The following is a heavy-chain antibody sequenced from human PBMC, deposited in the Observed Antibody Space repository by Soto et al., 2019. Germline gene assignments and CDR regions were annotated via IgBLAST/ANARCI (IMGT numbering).Heavy chain of an antibody. Sequence: GASVKVSCKASGYTFARYGIDWVRQAPGQGLEWMGWISGHNGDTKYVQKFQGRVSMTTDTSTSTASMELRSLRSDDTAVYYCARSGSMPYYYYGVDVWGQGTTVTVSS. D-gene: IGHD3-10*01. V-gene: IGHV1-18*01. CDR1: GYTFARYG. CDR3: ARSGSMPYYYYGVDV. J-gene: IGHJ6*02. CDR2: ISGHNGDT.